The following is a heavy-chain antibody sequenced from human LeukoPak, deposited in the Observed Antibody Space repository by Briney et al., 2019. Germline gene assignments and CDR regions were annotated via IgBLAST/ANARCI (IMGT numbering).Heavy chain of an antibody. CDR2: IIPIFGTA. D-gene: IGHD2-2*01. Sequence: SVKVSCKASGYTFTSYGISWVRQATGQGLEWMGGIIPIFGTANYAQKFQGRVTITADESTSTAYMELSSLRSEDTAVYYCAREDCSSTSCSDYYYYYGMDVWGQGTTVTVSS. CDR1: GYTFTSYG. V-gene: IGHV1-69*13. J-gene: IGHJ6*02. CDR3: AREDCSSTSCSDYYYYYGMDV.